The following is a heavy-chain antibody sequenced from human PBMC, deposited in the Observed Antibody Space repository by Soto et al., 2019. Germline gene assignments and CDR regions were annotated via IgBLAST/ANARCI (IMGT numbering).Heavy chain of an antibody. CDR1: GFTFSSYW. CDR2: IKQDGSEK. Sequence: GGSLRLSCAASGFTFSSYWMSWVRQAPGKGLEWVANIKQDGSEKYYVDSVKDRFTISRYNAKNSLYLQMNSLRAEDTSVYYCARVSGYSGYDAFDIWGQGTMVTVSS. CDR3: ARVSGYSGYDAFDI. J-gene: IGHJ3*02. D-gene: IGHD5-12*01. V-gene: IGHV3-7*01.